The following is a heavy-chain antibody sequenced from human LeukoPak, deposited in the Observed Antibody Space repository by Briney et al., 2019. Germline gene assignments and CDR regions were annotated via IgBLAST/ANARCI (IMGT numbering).Heavy chain of an antibody. CDR3: ARISGSYSLFDS. CDR1: RLTVSSNY. Sequence: GGSLRLSCAASRLTVSSNYMSWVRQAPGKGLEWVSVTYVGGSTYFADSVEGRFTISRDNSKNTLYLQMNRLRAEDTALYYCARISGSYSLFDSWGQGTLVTVS. J-gene: IGHJ4*02. CDR2: TYVGGST. V-gene: IGHV3-66*01. D-gene: IGHD1-26*01.